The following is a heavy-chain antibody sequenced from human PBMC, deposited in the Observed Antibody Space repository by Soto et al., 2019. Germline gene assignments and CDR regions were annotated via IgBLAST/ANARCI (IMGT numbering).Heavy chain of an antibody. V-gene: IGHV4-31*03. D-gene: IGHD3-10*01. CDR3: ARGAMLRGPGYYYALDV. CDR1: GDSISRGGFF. J-gene: IGHJ6*02. Sequence: QVQLQESGPGLVKPSQTLSLTCTVSGDSISRGGFFWSWIRQHPGEGLEWIGFISYSGSTYYNPSLKSRVNISVDTSKNHFSLTLGSVTAPDTAVYYCARGAMLRGPGYYYALDVWGQGTTVTVSS. CDR2: ISYSGST.